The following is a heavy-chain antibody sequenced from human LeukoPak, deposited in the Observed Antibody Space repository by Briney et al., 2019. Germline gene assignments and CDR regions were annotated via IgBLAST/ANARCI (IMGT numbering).Heavy chain of an antibody. V-gene: IGHV4-4*07. CDR2: IYTSGST. J-gene: IGHJ6*03. Sequence: PSETLSLTCTVSGGSISSYYWSWIRQPAGKGLEWIGRIYTSGSTNYNPFLKSRVTMSVDTSKNQFSLKLSSVTAADTAVYYCARSTVTTPNYYYMDVWGKGTTDTVSS. CDR1: GGSISSYY. D-gene: IGHD4-11*01. CDR3: ARSTVTTPNYYYMDV.